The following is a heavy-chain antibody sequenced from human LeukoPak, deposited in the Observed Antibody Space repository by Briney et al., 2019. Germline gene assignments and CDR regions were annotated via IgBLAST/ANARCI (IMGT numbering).Heavy chain of an antibody. D-gene: IGHD2-2*01. CDR3: GRDTIVVVPAALNYFDF. J-gene: IGHJ4*02. Sequence: PGRSLRLACAPAGVTFTSDWMSSVRQAPGKGLECVANIKQNGSEKYYVDSMKGRFTISTDNPKHSLHLQMNSLTAEDTAVYYCGRDTIVVVPAALNYFDFGGQGTLVTVSS. CDR1: GVTFTSDW. CDR2: IKQNGSEK. V-gene: IGHV3-7*01.